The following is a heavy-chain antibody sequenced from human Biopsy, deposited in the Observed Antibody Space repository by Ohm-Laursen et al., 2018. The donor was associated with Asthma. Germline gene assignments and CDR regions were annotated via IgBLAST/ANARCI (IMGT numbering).Heavy chain of an antibody. CDR1: GFTFGDYW. CDR2: INLDGREK. J-gene: IGHJ4*02. CDR3: VRDLSGEQDF. Sequence: GSLRLSCSASGFTFGDYWMSWVRQAPGKGLEWVANINLDGREKYNVDSVKGRFNISRDNAENSLYLQMNNLTAEDTAMYYCVRDLSGEQDFWGQGALVTVSS. V-gene: IGHV3-7*01. D-gene: IGHD1/OR15-1a*01.